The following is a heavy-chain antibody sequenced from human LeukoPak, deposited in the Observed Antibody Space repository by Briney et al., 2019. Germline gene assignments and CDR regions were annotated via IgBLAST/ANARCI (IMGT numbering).Heavy chain of an antibody. Sequence: ASVKVSCKASGYTFTGYYMHWVRQAPGQGLEWMGRINPNSAGTNYAQKFQGRVTMTRDTSISTAYMELSRLRSDDTAVYYCARDHRGSYLFDYWGQGTLVTVSS. CDR1: GYTFTGYY. CDR3: ARDHRGSYLFDY. J-gene: IGHJ4*02. V-gene: IGHV1-2*06. D-gene: IGHD1-26*01. CDR2: INPNSAGT.